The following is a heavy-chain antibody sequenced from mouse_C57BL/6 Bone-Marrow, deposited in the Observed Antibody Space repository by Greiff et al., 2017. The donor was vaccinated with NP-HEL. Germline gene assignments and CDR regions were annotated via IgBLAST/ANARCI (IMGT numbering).Heavy chain of an antibody. CDR2: INPNNGGT. V-gene: IGHV1-18*01. Sequence: VQLKQSGPELVKPGASVKIPCKASGYTFTDYNMDWVKQSPGKSLEWIGDINPNNGGTIYNQKFKGKATLTVDKSSSTAYMELRSLTSEDTAVYYCARSSSPSYWYFDVWGTGTTVTVSS. CDR1: GYTFTDYN. J-gene: IGHJ1*03. D-gene: IGHD1-1*01. CDR3: ARSSSPSYWYFDV.